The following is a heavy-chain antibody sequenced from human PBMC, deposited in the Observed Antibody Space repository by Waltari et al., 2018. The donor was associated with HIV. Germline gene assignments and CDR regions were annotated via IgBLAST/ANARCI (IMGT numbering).Heavy chain of an antibody. CDR1: GGSVTSSTSY. CDR2: MAYSGSA. CDR3: AGAPNGDFSWLDP. Sequence: QLQLQESGPGLVKTSETLSLTCTVPGGSVTSSTSYWGWIRQAPGRGLEWIGAMAYSGSAYYNPSLESRVTISLDTSKNQFSLKLQSVTAADTAVYYCAGAPNGDFSWLDPWGQGTLVTVSS. D-gene: IGHD4-17*01. V-gene: IGHV4-39*07. J-gene: IGHJ5*02.